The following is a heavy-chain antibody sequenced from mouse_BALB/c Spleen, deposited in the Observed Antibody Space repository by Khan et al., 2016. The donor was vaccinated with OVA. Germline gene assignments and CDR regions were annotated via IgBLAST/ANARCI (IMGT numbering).Heavy chain of an antibody. D-gene: IGHD2-2*01. CDR1: GYSFTNYY. Sequence: VQLKESGPELMKPGASVKISCKASGYSFTNYYIHWVIQSHGKSLEWLGYIDPFSGGTTYNQKFKDKATLTVDKSSSTAYIHLSNLTSEDSAVYYCTRHGYVAWFTYWGQGTLVTVSA. V-gene: IGHV1S135*01. J-gene: IGHJ3*01. CDR2: IDPFSGGT. CDR3: TRHGYVAWFTY.